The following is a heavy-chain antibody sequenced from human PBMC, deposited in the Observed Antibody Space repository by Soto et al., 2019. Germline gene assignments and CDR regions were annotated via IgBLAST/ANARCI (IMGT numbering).Heavy chain of an antibody. CDR2: VSYDGSNQ. CDR1: GFIFSNYA. J-gene: IGHJ4*02. CDR3: ARDRVYYYDNSGYYNFDY. V-gene: IGHV3-30-3*01. Sequence: QVQLVESGGGVVQPGRSLRVSCAASGFIFSNYAMHWVRQAPGKGLEWVAVVSYDGSNQFYAESVKGRFTISRDSSQTTLYLQMNNLREEDTAVYYCARDRVYYYDNSGYYNFDYWGQGTLVIVSS. D-gene: IGHD3-22*01.